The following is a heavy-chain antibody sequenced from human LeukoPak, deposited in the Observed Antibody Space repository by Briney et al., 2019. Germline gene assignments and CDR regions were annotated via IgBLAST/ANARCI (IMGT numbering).Heavy chain of an antibody. D-gene: IGHD6-13*01. CDR1: GFTFRSYT. J-gene: IGHJ4*02. V-gene: IGHV3-21*06. CDR2: IDGDGTLK. CDR3: ARDYSSSWFGKGAY. Sequence: MSGGSLRLSCSGSGFTFRSYTMTWVRQAPGKGLEWVSSIDGDGTLKYYADSLKGRFTISRDNANNSVYLQMNTLTADDSGLYFCARDYSSSWFGKGAYWGQGTRVLVSS.